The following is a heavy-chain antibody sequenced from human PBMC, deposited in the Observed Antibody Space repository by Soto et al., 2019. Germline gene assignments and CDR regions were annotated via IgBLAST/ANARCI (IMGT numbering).Heavy chain of an antibody. CDR3: ARINVLRFLEWSPAFYYYMDV. J-gene: IGHJ6*03. CDR1: GFTFSSYS. D-gene: IGHD3-3*01. V-gene: IGHV3-48*01. CDR2: ISSSSSSTI. Sequence: GGSLRLSCAASGFTFSSYSMNWVRQAPGKGLEWVSCISSSSSSTIYYADSVKGRFTISRDNAKNSLYLQMNSLRAEDTAVYYCARINVLRFLEWSPAFYYYMDVWGKGTTVTVSS.